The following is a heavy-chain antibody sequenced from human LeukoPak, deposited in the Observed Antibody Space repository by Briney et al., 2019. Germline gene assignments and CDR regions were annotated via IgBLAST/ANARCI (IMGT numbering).Heavy chain of an antibody. CDR3: ARDMIFGVTSYYYMDV. D-gene: IGHD3-3*01. J-gene: IGHJ6*03. Sequence: SETLSLTCAVSGGSISSSNWWSWVRQPPGKGLEWIGEIYHSGSTNYNPSLKSRVTISVGKSKNQFSLKLSSVTAADTAVYYCARDMIFGVTSYYYMDVWGKGTTVTVSS. V-gene: IGHV4-4*02. CDR2: IYHSGST. CDR1: GGSISSSNW.